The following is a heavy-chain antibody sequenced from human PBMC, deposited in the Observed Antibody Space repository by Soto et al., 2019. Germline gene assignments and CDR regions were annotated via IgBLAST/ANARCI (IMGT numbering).Heavy chain of an antibody. D-gene: IGHD5-12*01. J-gene: IGHJ4*02. CDR2: ITHDGGVT. V-gene: IGHV3-48*03. Sequence: EVQLVESGGGLIQAGGSLRLSCVASVGNYEMNWVRQAPGKGLEWLALITHDGGVTHYADSVKGRFTISRDNAKNTLYLQMNSLRDDDTSIYYWARGWVDGTHLDSWGQGALVTVSS. CDR3: ARGWVDGTHLDS. CDR1: VGNYE.